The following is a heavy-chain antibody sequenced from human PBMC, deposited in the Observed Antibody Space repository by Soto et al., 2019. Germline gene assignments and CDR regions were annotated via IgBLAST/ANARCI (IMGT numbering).Heavy chain of an antibody. CDR2: ISYDGANK. D-gene: IGHD1-1*01. J-gene: IGHJ4*02. V-gene: IGHV3-30-3*01. Sequence: QVQLVESGGGVVQPGRSLRLSCATSGFTFSSFSIHWVRQAPGKGLEWVAVISYDGANKYYADSVKGRFTISRDNSKNTVYLQMDSVGVEDRGVYHWVREAVGCNWAYWGQGKLVTASS. CDR1: GFTFSSFS. CDR3: VREAVGCNWAY.